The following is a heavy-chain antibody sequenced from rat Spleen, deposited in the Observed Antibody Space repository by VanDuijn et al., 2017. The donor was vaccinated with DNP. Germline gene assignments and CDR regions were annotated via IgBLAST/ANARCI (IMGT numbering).Heavy chain of an antibody. V-gene: IGHV5-31*01. CDR1: GFNFNDYW. Sequence: EVKVVASGGGLVQPGRSLKLSCAASGFNFNDYWMTWIRQVPGKGLEWFASITSSGSDTYYPDSVKGRFTISRDNARNTLYLQMDSLRSEDTATYYCARDQRLQWDYFDYWGQGVMVTVSS. CDR3: ARDQRLQWDYFDY. CDR2: ITSSGSDT. D-gene: IGHD1-1*01. J-gene: IGHJ2*01.